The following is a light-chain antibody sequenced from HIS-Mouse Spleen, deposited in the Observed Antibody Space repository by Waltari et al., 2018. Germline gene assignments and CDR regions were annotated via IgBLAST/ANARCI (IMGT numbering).Light chain of an antibody. V-gene: IGLV3-16*01. CDR1: ALPKKY. Sequence: SYELTQPPSVSVSLGQMARITCSGEALPKKYAYWSQQKPGQFPVLVIYKDSQRPSGMPERFSGSSSGTIVTLTISGVQAEDEADYYCLSADSSGTWVFGGGTKLTVL. CDR2: KDS. J-gene: IGLJ3*02. CDR3: LSADSSGTWV.